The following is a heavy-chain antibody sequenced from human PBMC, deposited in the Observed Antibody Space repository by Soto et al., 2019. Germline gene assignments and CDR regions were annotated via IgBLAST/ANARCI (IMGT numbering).Heavy chain of an antibody. CDR2: IKPNSGDT. D-gene: IGHD6-19*01. J-gene: IGHJ5*02. V-gene: IGHV1-2*02. CDR3: PRGSAVGGNWFDA. CDR1: GSTFTSYY. Sequence: XSVKVSCKTAGSTFTSYYIHLVRQAPGQGLECMGYIKPNSGDTRYTQKFQGRVTMTRDTSISKAYMELSSLKYDDTAVYYCPRGSAVGGNWFDAWGQGTLVTVSS.